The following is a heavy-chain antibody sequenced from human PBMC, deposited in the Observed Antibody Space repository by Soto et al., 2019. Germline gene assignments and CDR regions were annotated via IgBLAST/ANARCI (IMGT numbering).Heavy chain of an antibody. V-gene: IGHV4-34*01. CDR3: AVSNPRYSYGAETDYYYYGMDV. D-gene: IGHD5-18*01. J-gene: IGHJ6*02. Sequence: PSETLSLTCAVYGGSFSGYYWSWIRQPPGKGLEWIGEINHSGSTNYNPSLKSRVTISVDTSKNQFSLKLSSVTAADTAVYYCAVSNPRYSYGAETDYYYYGMDVWGQGTTVTVS. CDR2: INHSGST. CDR1: GGSFSGYY.